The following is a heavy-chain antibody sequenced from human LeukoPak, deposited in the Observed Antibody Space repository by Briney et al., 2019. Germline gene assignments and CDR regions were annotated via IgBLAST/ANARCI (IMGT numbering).Heavy chain of an antibody. CDR3: ERDRGSEYCSSTSCYHYYSYMDV. CDR1: GDTFTGYY. V-gene: IGHV1-2*02. J-gene: IGHJ6*03. D-gene: IGHD2-2*01. Sequence: ASVKVSCKASGDTFTGYYMHWVRQARGQGLELMRWSNPKMGGTNYAEKFQGRVTMPRGTSISRGYMELSSLRSDDSAVYYCERDRGSEYCSSTSCYHYYSYMDVSAKGATVTVSS. CDR2: SNPKMGGT.